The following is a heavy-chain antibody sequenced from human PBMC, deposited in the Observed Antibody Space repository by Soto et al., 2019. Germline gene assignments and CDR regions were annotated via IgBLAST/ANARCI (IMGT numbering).Heavy chain of an antibody. V-gene: IGHV4-39*01. CDR1: NGSISSSSYY. D-gene: IGHD3-22*01. CDR3: ARQHLWTDYYRLAMDV. J-gene: IGHJ6*02. CDR2: IYYSGNT. Sequence: LSLTCTVSNGSISSSSYYWGWIRQPPGRGLEWLGSIYYSGNTYYNPSLKSRVTMSVDTSKNQFSLKLTSVTAADTAVYFCARQHLWTDYYRLAMDVWGQGPMVTVYS.